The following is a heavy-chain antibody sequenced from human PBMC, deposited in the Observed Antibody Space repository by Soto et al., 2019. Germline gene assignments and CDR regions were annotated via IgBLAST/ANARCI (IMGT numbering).Heavy chain of an antibody. J-gene: IGHJ6*02. Sequence: PVGSLRLSCAASGFTFSSYAMSWVRQAPGKGLEWVSAISGSGGSTYYADSVKGRFTISRDNSKNTLYLQMNSLRAEDTAVYYCAKPISGRGSYYYYYGMDVWGQGTTVTVSS. CDR3: AKPISGRGSYYYYYGMDV. CDR2: ISGSGGST. V-gene: IGHV3-23*01. CDR1: GFTFSSYA. D-gene: IGHD3-16*01.